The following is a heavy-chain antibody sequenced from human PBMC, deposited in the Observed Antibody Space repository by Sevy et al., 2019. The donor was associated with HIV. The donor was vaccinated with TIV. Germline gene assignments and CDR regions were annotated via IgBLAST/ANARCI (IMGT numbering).Heavy chain of an antibody. J-gene: IGHJ4*02. V-gene: IGHV1-2*06. CDR1: GYTFTAYY. CDR3: AREQTVAWSTFGDY. D-gene: IGHD6-19*01. Sequence: ASVKVSCKASGYTFTAYYMHWVRQAPGQGLEWMGRINPNSGGTNYAQKFQGRVTMTRDTSISTAYMELSRLRSDDTAVYYCAREQTVAWSTFGDYWGQGTLVTVSS. CDR2: INPNSGGT.